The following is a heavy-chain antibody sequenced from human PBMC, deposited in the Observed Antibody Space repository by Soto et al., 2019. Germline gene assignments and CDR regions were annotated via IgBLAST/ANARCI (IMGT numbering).Heavy chain of an antibody. CDR3: ARVTDR. CDR1: GGYSRSGGYS. V-gene: IGHV4-30-2*01. Sequence: PSETLSHTCAVAGGYSRSGGYSWSWIRQPPGKGLEWIGYIYHSGSTYYNPSLKSRVTISVDRSKNQFSLKLSSVTAADTAVYYCARVTDRWGQGTLVTVSS. J-gene: IGHJ5*02. CDR2: IYHSGST.